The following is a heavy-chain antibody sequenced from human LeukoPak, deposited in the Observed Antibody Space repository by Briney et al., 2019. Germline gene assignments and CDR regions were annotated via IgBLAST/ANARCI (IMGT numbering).Heavy chain of an antibody. CDR2: ISAYNGNT. CDR1: GYTFTSYG. D-gene: IGHD3-3*01. Sequence: ASVKVSCKASGYTFTSYGISWVRQAPGQGLEWMGWISAYNGNTNYAQKLQGRVTMTTDTSTSTAYMELRSLRSDGTAVYYCARGSDYYDFWSGLYYYGMDVWGQGTTVTVSS. CDR3: ARGSDYYDFWSGLYYYGMDV. V-gene: IGHV1-18*01. J-gene: IGHJ6*02.